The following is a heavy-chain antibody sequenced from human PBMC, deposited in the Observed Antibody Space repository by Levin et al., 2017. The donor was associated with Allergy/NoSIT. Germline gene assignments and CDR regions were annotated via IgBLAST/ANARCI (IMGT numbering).Heavy chain of an antibody. V-gene: IGHV3-66*01. CDR2: MYSTGTT. CDR1: GFTVSSNY. Sequence: ETLSLTCAASGFTVSSNYMAWVRQVPGKGLEWVSVMYSTGTTYYADSVKGRFTISRDSSKNTLYFQMNSLRAEDTAVYYCSSAPGFTDYWGQGTLVTVSS. CDR3: SSAPGFTDY. J-gene: IGHJ4*02.